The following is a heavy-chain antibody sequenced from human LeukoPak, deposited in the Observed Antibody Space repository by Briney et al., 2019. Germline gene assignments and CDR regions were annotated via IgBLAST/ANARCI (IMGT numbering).Heavy chain of an antibody. V-gene: IGHV3-23*01. D-gene: IGHD5-18*01. Sequence: GGSLRLSCAASGFTFSTCAMSWVRRAPGKGLEWVSGISGTTSGTYYADSVKGRFTISRDNSKNTLYLQMNSLRAEDTAVYYCALAMVTHFDYWGQGTLVTVSS. CDR2: ISGTTSGT. J-gene: IGHJ4*02. CDR3: ALAMVTHFDY. CDR1: GFTFSTCA.